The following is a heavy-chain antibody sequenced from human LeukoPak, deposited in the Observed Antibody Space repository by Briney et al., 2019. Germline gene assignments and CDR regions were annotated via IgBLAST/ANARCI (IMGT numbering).Heavy chain of an antibody. CDR3: ARDSLPERGPYYFDY. J-gene: IGHJ4*02. CDR1: GFTFSSYW. Sequence: GGSLRLSCAASGFTFSSYWMSWVRQAPGKGLEWVANIKQDGSEKYYVDSVKGRFTISRDNAKNSLYLQMNSLRAEDTAVYYCARDSLPERGPYYFDYWGQGTLVTVSS. CDR2: IKQDGSEK. V-gene: IGHV3-7*01. D-gene: IGHD3-10*01.